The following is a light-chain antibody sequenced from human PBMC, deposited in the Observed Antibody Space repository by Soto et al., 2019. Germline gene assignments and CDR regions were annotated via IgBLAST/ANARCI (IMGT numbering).Light chain of an antibody. CDR1: RSVTSN. CDR3: QQYNYWPQT. CDR2: GAS. V-gene: IGKV3-15*01. Sequence: ETVMTQSPATLSVSPGGRATLSCRASRSVTSNLAWYQQKPGQAPRLLINGASTRATGVPARFSASGSGTEFTLTISSLQSEDFAIYYCQQYNYWPQTFGQGTKVEIK. J-gene: IGKJ1*01.